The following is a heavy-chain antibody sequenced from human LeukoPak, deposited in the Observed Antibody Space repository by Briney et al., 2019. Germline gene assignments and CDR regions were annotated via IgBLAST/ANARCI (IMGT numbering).Heavy chain of an antibody. CDR3: ARDSALAQAVMFDY. CDR1: GASIRSSSYY. Sequence: ASETLSLTCSVSGASIRSSSYYWGWVRQPPGKGLEWIGTIYFTGNTYYNPSLKTRATISLDTSRHEFSLEMNSVTAADTAVYYCARDSALAQAVMFDYWGQGTLVTVSS. V-gene: IGHV4-39*02. CDR2: IYFTGNT. J-gene: IGHJ4*02. D-gene: IGHD6-19*01.